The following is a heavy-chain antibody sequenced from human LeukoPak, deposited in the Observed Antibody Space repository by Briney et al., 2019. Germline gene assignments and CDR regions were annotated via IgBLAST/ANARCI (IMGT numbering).Heavy chain of an antibody. CDR2: IKPNSGGT. V-gene: IGHV1-2*02. CDR3: ARVILGSSGTDY. CDR1: GYTFTSYG. Sequence: ASVKVSCKASGYTFTSYGISWVRQAPGQGLEWMGWIKPNSGGTNYAQKFQGRVTMTRDTSISTAYMELSRLRSDDTAVYYCARVILGSSGTDYWGQGTLVTVSS. D-gene: IGHD6-19*01. J-gene: IGHJ4*02.